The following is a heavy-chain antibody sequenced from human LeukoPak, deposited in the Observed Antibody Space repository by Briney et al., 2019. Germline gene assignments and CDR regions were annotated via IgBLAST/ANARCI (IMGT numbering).Heavy chain of an antibody. Sequence: GRSLRLSCAASGFTFNSYTMHWVRQAPGKGLEWVAVISYDGSNKYYADSVKGRFTISRDNSKNTLYLQMNSLRAEDTAVYYCARSPAAVAATRYFDYWGQGTLVTVSS. V-gene: IGHV3-30-3*01. CDR1: GFTFNSYT. D-gene: IGHD2-15*01. CDR3: ARSPAAVAATRYFDY. J-gene: IGHJ4*02. CDR2: ISYDGSNK.